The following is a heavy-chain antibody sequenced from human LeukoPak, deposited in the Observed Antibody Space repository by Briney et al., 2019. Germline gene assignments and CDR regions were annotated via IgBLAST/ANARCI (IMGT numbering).Heavy chain of an antibody. CDR2: INHSGST. CDR1: GGSFSGYY. CDR3: ARGFIYYGSGSLDY. J-gene: IGHJ4*02. Sequence: PSETLSLTCAVYGGSFSGYYWSWIRQPPGKGLEWIGEINHSGSTNYNPSLKSRVTISVDTSKNQFSLKLSSVTAADTAVYYCARGFIYYGSGSLDYWGQGTLVTVSS. V-gene: IGHV4-34*01. D-gene: IGHD3-10*01.